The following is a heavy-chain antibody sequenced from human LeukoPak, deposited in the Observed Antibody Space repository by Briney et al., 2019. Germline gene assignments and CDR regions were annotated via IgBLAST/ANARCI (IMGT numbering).Heavy chain of an antibody. CDR3: TTGGYSHSYYYYGMDV. D-gene: IGHD5-18*01. CDR2: IKSKTDGGTT. J-gene: IGHJ6*02. V-gene: IGHV3-15*01. CDR1: GFTFSNAR. Sequence: GGSLRLSCAASGFTFSNARMSWVRQAPGKGLEWVGRIKSKTDGGTTDYAAPVKGRFTISRDDSKNTLYLQMNSLKTEDTAVYYCTTGGYSHSYYYYGMDVWGQGTTVTVSS.